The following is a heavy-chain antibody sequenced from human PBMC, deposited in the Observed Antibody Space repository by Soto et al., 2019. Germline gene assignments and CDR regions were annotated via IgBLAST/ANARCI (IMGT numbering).Heavy chain of an antibody. CDR2: ISSSSSTI. Sequence: HPWGSLRLFCAASGVTFSNYGVNWARQAPGKGLEWVSYISSSSSTIYYADSVKGRFTISRENAKNSLYLQMNSLRAEDTAVYYCASNMGYTDNWGQGTLVTVSS. CDR1: GVTFSNYG. D-gene: IGHD6-13*01. J-gene: IGHJ4*02. V-gene: IGHV3-48*01. CDR3: ASNMGYTDN.